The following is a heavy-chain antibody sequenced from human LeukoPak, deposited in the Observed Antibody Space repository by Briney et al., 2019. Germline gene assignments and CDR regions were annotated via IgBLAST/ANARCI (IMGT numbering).Heavy chain of an antibody. J-gene: IGHJ5*02. Sequence: PSETLSLTCTVSGDSLNTYYWTWIRQTPGKELEWIGFVASSGTSNYNPSLKSRVSISIDTSKNQFSLALTSVTPADTAVYYCARVVRGVVTSNWFDPWGQGPLVCVSS. V-gene: IGHV4-59*01. D-gene: IGHD2-21*02. CDR3: ARVVRGVVTSNWFDP. CDR2: VASSGTS. CDR1: GDSLNTYY.